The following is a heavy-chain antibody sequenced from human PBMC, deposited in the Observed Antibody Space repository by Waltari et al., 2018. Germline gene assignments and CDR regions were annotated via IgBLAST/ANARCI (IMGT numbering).Heavy chain of an antibody. V-gene: IGHV3-48*03. J-gene: IGHJ4*02. CDR2: IRSSCSTI. CDR1: GFTFSSYE. D-gene: IGHD5-12*01. Sequence: EVQLVESGGGFVQPGGSLRLSCAASGFTFSSYEMNCVSQAPGKGLACVSYIRSSCSTIYYADSVKVRITISRDNSKNSLYLQMNSLIAEDTAVYYCARDLMATIGGQGTLVTVSS. CDR3: ARDLMATI.